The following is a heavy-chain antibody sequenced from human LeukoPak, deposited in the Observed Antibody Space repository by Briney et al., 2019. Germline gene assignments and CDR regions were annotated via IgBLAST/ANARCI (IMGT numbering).Heavy chain of an antibody. CDR1: GLTFTTSV. CDR2: LSDDGHDE. V-gene: IGHV3-30*18. D-gene: IGHD5-18*01. Sequence: QSGGSLRLSCAASGLTFTTSVINWVRQAPGKGLEWVAALSDDGHDEYYAESVKGRFTISRDNSKNTVHLQMNSLRAEDTAVYYCAKGDDIAMTNGAFDIWGQGTMVTVSS. J-gene: IGHJ3*02. CDR3: AKGDDIAMTNGAFDI.